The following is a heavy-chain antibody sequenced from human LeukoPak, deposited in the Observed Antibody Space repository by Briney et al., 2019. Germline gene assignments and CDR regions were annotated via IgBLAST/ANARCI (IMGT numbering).Heavy chain of an antibody. CDR2: ISYDGSNK. CDR3: ATGERMVRGDGVDY. J-gene: IGHJ4*02. D-gene: IGHD3-10*01. V-gene: IGHV3-30*03. CDR1: GFTFSSYS. Sequence: GGSLRLSCAASGFTFSSYSMNWVRQAPGKGLEWVAVISYDGSNKYYADSVKGRFTISRDNSKNTLYLQMNSLRAEDTAVYFCATGERMVRGDGVDYWGQGTLVTVSS.